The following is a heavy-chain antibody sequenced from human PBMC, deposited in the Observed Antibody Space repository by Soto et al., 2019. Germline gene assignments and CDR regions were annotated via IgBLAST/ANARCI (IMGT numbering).Heavy chain of an antibody. CDR2: IIPMFGTP. CDR1: GGTSSNYV. J-gene: IGHJ6*02. CDR3: ARDWKGISTERPYYYYYGMDV. V-gene: IGHV1-69*13. Sequence: SVKVSCKASGGTSSNYVISWVRQAPGQGLEWLGGIIPMFGTPIYAQKFQGRVSITADASTSTAYLELSSLRSEDSAVYYCARDWKGISTERPYYYYYGMDVWGQGTTVTVSS. D-gene: IGHD4-4*01.